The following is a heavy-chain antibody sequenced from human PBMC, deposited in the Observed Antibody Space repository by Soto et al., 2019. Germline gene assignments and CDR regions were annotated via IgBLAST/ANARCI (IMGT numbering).Heavy chain of an antibody. V-gene: IGHV3-30-3*01. CDR1: GFTFSSYA. CDR2: ISYDGSNK. Sequence: PGGSLRLSCAASGFTFSSYAMHWVRQAPGKGLEWVAVISYDGSNKYYADSVKGRFTISRDNSKDTLYLQMNSLRAEDTAVYYCARADFISGTTLPIYYYYGMDVWGPGTMVTVS. J-gene: IGHJ6*02. D-gene: IGHD1-7*01. CDR3: ARADFISGTTLPIYYYYGMDV.